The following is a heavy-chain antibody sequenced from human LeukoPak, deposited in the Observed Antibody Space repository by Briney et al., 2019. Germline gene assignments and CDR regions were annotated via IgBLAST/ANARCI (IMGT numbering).Heavy chain of an antibody. CDR1: GFTFSSYA. D-gene: IGHD3-9*01. CDR2: ISYDGSNK. Sequence: PGGSLRLSCAASGFTFSSYAMHWVRQGPGKGLECVAVISYDGSNKYYADSVKGRFTISRDNSKNTLYLQMNSLRAEDTAVYYCARTYDILTGHFDYWGQGTLVTVSS. V-gene: IGHV3-30-3*01. CDR3: ARTYDILTGHFDY. J-gene: IGHJ4*02.